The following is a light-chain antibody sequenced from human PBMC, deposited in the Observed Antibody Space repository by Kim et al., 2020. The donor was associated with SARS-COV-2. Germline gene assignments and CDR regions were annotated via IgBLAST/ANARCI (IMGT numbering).Light chain of an antibody. V-gene: IGKV3-11*01. CDR1: QSVSSH. CDR2: DAS. Sequence: LPPGERAALSCRASQSVSSHVAWYQQKFGQAPRLLIYDASNRATGIPARFSGSGSGTDFTLTISSLEPEDFAVYYCQQRNIWPRTFGQGTKVDIK. CDR3: QQRNIWPRT. J-gene: IGKJ1*01.